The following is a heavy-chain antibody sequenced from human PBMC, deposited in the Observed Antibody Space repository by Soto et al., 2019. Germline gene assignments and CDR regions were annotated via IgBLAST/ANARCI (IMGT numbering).Heavy chain of an antibody. D-gene: IGHD6-13*01. V-gene: IGHV1-69*13. CDR2: IIPIFGTA. J-gene: IGHJ4*02. CDR3: ARAAAAGTIHTFDY. Sequence: SVKVSCKASGGTFSSYAISWVRQAPGQGLEWMGGIIPIFGTANYAQKFQGRVTITADESTSTAYMKLSSLRSEDTAVYYCARAAAAGTIHTFDYWGQGTLVTVSS. CDR1: GGTFSSYA.